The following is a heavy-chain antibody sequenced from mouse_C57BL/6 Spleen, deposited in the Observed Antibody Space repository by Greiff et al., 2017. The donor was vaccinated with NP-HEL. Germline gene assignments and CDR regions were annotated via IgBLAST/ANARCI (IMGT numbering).Heavy chain of an antibody. V-gene: IGHV5-6*01. CDR2: ISSGGSYT. J-gene: IGHJ3*01. CDR3: ASQDDYAWFAY. D-gene: IGHD2-4*01. Sequence: EVKLMESGGDLVKPGGSLKLSCAASGFTFSSYGLSWVRQTPDKRLEWVATISSGGSYTYYPDSVKGRFTISRDNAKNTLYLQMSSLKSEDTAMYYCASQDDYAWFAYWGQGTLVTVSA. CDR1: GFTFSSYG.